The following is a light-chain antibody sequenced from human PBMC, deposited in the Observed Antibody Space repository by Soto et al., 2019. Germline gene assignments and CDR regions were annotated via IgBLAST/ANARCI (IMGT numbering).Light chain of an antibody. CDR2: DVS. CDR3: SSFTTSTSYV. V-gene: IGLV2-14*03. CDR1: SSDVGAYDY. J-gene: IGLJ1*01. Sequence: QSALTQPASVSGSPGQSITISCTGTSSDVGAYDYVSWYQQHPGEVPKLMIFDVSDRPSWVSNRFSGSKSGNTASLTISGLQAEDEADYYCSSFTTSTSYVFGTGTKLTVL.